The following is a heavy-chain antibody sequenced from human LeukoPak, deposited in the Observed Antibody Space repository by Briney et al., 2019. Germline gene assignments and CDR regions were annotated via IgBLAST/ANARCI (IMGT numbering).Heavy chain of an antibody. Sequence: GGSVRLSCEASGFIFSDYNRVWLRQTPEKGREGISYISKTSGNMYYLASVEGRFTISRDNVKNSLSLHMNSLSVEDTALYYCARDARSQPDAFDVWGQGTLVTVSS. J-gene: IGHJ3*01. CDR2: ISKTSGNM. V-gene: IGHV3-48*01. CDR3: ARDARSQPDAFDV. CDR1: GFIFSDYN.